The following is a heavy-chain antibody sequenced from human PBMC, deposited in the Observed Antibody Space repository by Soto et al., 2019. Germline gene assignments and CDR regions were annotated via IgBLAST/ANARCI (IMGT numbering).Heavy chain of an antibody. CDR2: INAGNGNT. CDR1: GYTFTIYA. D-gene: IGHD3-10*01. V-gene: IGHV1-3*01. Sequence: ASVTVSCQASGYTFTIYAMHLVRQAPGQRLEWMGWINAGNGNTKYSQKFQGRVTITRDTSASTAYMELSSLRSEDTAVYYCARVGAYEDAFDIWGQGTMVTVSS. J-gene: IGHJ3*02. CDR3: ARVGAYEDAFDI.